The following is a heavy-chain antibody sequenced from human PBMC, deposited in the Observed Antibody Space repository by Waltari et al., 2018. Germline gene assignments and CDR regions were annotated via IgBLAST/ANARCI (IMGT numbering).Heavy chain of an antibody. CDR1: GYSITRYW. CDR2: INPDDSDT. J-gene: IGHJ6*03. D-gene: IGHD6-6*01. Sequence: EIHLVQSGAELKKPGQSLKISCKGSGYSITRYWIGWVRQMPGKGLEWMGIINPDDSDTRYSPSFKGQVTISVDKTINTAYMQWSSLKASDSAMYYCGRQEAYSDSSGTYFHMDVWGKGTTVTVSS. CDR3: GRQEAYSDSSGTYFHMDV. V-gene: IGHV5-51*01.